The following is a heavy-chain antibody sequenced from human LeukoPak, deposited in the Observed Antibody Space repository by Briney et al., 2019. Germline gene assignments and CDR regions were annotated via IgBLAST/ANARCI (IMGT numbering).Heavy chain of an antibody. V-gene: IGHV3-15*01. CDR1: GFTFSNAW. D-gene: IGHD3-10*01. Sequence: GGSLRLSCAASGFTFSNAWMSWVRQAPGKGLEWVGRIKSKTDGGTTDYAAPVKGRFTISRDDSKNTLYLQMNSLKTEDTAVYYCTVILLWFGELLDPIGLWGQGTLVTVSS. CDR2: IKSKTDGGTT. J-gene: IGHJ4*02. CDR3: TVILLWFGELLDPIGL.